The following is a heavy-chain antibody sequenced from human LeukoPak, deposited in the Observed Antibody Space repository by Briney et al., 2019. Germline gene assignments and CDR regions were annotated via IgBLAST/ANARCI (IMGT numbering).Heavy chain of an antibody. J-gene: IGHJ4*02. CDR1: GGSVTSGNYY. CDR2: IYTNGGA. Sequence: SETLSLTCTVSGGSVTSGNYYWNWIRQPAGKGLECIVRIYTNGGASYNPSLKSRVTISIDASKNQFSPKLSSVTAADTAVYYCAREPPGYWGQGILVTVSS. CDR3: AREPPGY. V-gene: IGHV4-61*02.